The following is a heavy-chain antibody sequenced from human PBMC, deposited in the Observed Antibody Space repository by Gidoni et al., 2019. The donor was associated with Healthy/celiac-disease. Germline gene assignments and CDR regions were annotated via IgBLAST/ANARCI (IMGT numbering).Heavy chain of an antibody. J-gene: IGHJ4*02. CDR2: INHSGST. V-gene: IGHV4-34*01. CDR3: ARGRYWVPITMVRGARFDY. D-gene: IGHD3-10*01. Sequence: QVQLQQWGAGLLKPSETLSLTCAVYGGSFRGYYWSWIRQPPGKGLEWIGEINHSGSTNYNPSLKSRVTISVDTSKNQFSLKLSSVTAADTAVYYCARGRYWVPITMVRGARFDYWGQGTLVTVSS. CDR1: GGSFRGYY.